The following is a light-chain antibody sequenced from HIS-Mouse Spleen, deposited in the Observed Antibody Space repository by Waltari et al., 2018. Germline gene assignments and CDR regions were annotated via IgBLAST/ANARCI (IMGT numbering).Light chain of an antibody. J-gene: IGLJ2*01. CDR3: QSYDSSLSGYVV. V-gene: IGLV1-40*01. CDR1: SPNIGAGYD. CDR2: GNS. Sequence: QSVLTQPPSVSGAPGQTVTISCTGSSPNIGAGYDVPWYQQLPGPAPKLLIYGNSNRPSGVPDRFSGSKSGTSASLAITGLQAEDEADYYCQSYDSSLSGYVVFGGGTKLTVL.